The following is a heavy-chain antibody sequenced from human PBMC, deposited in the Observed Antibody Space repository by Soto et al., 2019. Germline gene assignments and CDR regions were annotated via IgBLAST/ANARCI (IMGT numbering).Heavy chain of an antibody. CDR1: GFTFSSYA. CDR3: ARDRSSSSVGMDV. CDR2: ISGSGGRT. V-gene: IGHV3-23*01. J-gene: IGHJ6*02. Sequence: PGGSLRLSCAASGFTFSSYAMSWVRQAPGKGLEWVSSISGSGGRTYYADSVKGRFTISRDNSKNTLYLQMNSLRSEDTAVYYCARDRSSSSVGMDVWGQGTTVTVSS. D-gene: IGHD6-13*01.